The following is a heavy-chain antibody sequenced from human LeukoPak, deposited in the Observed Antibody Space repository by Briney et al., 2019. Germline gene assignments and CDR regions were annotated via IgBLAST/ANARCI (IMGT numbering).Heavy chain of an antibody. V-gene: IGHV3-23*01. CDR3: AKDDGNNAKLLLDY. CDR2: ISSSGDST. Sequence: GGSLRLSCAVPGFTFSNYGMSWVRQAPGKGLEWVSVISSSGDSTYYADSVKGRFTISRDNSKNTLYLQMNGLRAEDTAIYCCAKDDGNNAKLLLDYWGQGTLVTVSS. D-gene: IGHD2/OR15-2a*01. CDR1: GFTFSNYG. J-gene: IGHJ4*02.